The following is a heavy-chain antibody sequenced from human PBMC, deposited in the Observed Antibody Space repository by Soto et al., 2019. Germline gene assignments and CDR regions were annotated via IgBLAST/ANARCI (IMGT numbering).Heavy chain of an antibody. J-gene: IGHJ4*02. CDR1: GGSISSSSYY. Sequence: SETLSLTCTVSGGSISSSSYYWGWIRQPPGKGLEWIGSIYYSGSTYYNPSLKSRVTISVDTSKNQFSLKLSSVTAADTAVYYCASPFNSGSYYGGGLYFDYWGQGTLVTVSS. CDR2: IYYSGST. D-gene: IGHD1-26*01. V-gene: IGHV4-39*01. CDR3: ASPFNSGSYYGGGLYFDY.